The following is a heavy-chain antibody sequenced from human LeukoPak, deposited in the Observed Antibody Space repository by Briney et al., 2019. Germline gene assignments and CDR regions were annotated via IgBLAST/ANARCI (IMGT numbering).Heavy chain of an antibody. V-gene: IGHV4-39*01. Sequence: PSETLSLTCTVSGGSISSSSYYWGWIRQPPGKGLEWIGSIYYSGSTYYNPSLKSRVTISVDTSKNQFSLKLSSVTAADTAVYYCARSRITMVRGVRGYFDYWGQGTLVTVSS. D-gene: IGHD3-10*01. CDR2: IYYSGST. CDR3: ARSRITMVRGVRGYFDY. CDR1: GGSISSSSYY. J-gene: IGHJ4*02.